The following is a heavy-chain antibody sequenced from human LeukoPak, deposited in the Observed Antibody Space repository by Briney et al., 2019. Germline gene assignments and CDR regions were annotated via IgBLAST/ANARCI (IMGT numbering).Heavy chain of an antibody. CDR3: ARSYDILTGYYRRYYYGMDV. D-gene: IGHD3-9*01. CDR2: INHSGSI. J-gene: IGHJ6*02. CDR1: GGSFSGYY. V-gene: IGHV4-34*01. Sequence: SETLSLTCAVYGGSFSGYYWSWIRQPPGKGLEWIGEINHSGSINYNPSLKSRVTISVDTSKNQFSLKLSSVTAADTAVYYCARSYDILTGYYRRYYYGMDVWGQGTTVTVSS.